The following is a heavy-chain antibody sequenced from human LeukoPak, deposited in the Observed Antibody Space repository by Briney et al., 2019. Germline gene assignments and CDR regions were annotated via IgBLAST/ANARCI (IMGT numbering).Heavy chain of an antibody. V-gene: IGHV4-30-2*01. CDR3: AGYCSSTSCYDYYYYMDV. J-gene: IGHJ6*03. Sequence: PSETLSLTCTVSGGSISSGGYYWSWIRQPPGKGLEWIGYIYHSGSTYYNPSLKSRVTISVDRSKNQFSLKLSSVTAADTAVYYCAGYCSSTSCYDYYYYMDVWGKGTTVTVSS. CDR1: GGSISSGGYY. D-gene: IGHD2-2*01. CDR2: IYHSGST.